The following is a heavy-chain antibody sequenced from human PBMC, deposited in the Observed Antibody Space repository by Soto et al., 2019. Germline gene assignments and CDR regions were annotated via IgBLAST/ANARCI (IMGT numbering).Heavy chain of an antibody. V-gene: IGHV4-4*02. Sequence: SETLSLTCAVSSGSISSSNWWSWVRQPPGKGLEWNGEIYHSGSTNYNPSLKSRVTISVDKSKNQFSLKLSSVTAADTVVYYCARGAVAGTARYYYYMEVWGKGTTVTVSS. CDR1: SGSISSSNW. CDR3: ARGAVAGTARYYYYMEV. D-gene: IGHD6-19*01. J-gene: IGHJ6*03. CDR2: IYHSGST.